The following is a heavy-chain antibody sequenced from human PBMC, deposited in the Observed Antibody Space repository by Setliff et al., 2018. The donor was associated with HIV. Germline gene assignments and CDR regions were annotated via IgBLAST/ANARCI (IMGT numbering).Heavy chain of an antibody. CDR2: IRSKAYGGTT. D-gene: IGHD3-3*01. CDR1: GFTFGDYA. CDR3: SRFRITIFGGPDYYMDV. V-gene: IGHV3-49*04. Sequence: PGGSLRLSCTASGFTFGDYAMSWVRQAPGKGLEWVCFIRSKAYGGTTEYAASVKGRFTISREDSKAIAYLQMNSLKAEDTAVYYCSRFRITIFGGPDYYMDVWGKGTSVTVSS. J-gene: IGHJ6*03.